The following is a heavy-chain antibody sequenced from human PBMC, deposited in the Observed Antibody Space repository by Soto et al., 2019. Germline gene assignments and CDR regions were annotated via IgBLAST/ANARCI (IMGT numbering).Heavy chain of an antibody. J-gene: IGHJ4*02. CDR3: AKVVLNTAMAQFDY. CDR1: GFTFSSYA. CDR2: ISGSGGST. V-gene: IGHV3-23*01. Sequence: GGTLRLSCAASGFTFSSYAMSWVRQAPGKGLEWVSAISGSGGSTYYAHSVKGRFTISRDNSKNTLYLQMNSLRAEDTAVYYCAKVVLNTAMAQFDYWGQGTLVTVS. D-gene: IGHD5-18*01.